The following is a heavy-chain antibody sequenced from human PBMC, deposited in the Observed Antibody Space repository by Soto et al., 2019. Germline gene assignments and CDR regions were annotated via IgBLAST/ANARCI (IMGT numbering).Heavy chain of an antibody. J-gene: IGHJ4*02. V-gene: IGHV3-30-3*01. CDR3: ARQDYSTTWYLNY. D-gene: IGHD6-13*01. CDR1: GFTFRSYA. Sequence: SGGSLRLSSAASGFTFRSYAMHWVRQAPGKGLEWVATISYNENKRYYTDSVKGRFTISRDNSKNTLYLQVNSLTTEDTAVYYCARQDYSTTWYLNYWGQGTLVTVSS. CDR2: ISYNENKR.